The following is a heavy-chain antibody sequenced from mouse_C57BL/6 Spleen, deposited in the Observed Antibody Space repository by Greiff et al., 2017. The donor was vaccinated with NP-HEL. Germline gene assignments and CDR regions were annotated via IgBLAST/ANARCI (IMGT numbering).Heavy chain of an antibody. Sequence: QVQLQQSGAELVRPGASVTLSCKASGYTFTDYEMHWVKQTPVHGLEWIGAIDPETGGTAYNQKFKGKAILTADKSSSTAYMELRSLTSEDSAVYYCTREESTTASRYFDVWGTGTTVTVSS. V-gene: IGHV1-15*01. CDR2: IDPETGGT. CDR3: TREESTTASRYFDV. D-gene: IGHD1-2*01. CDR1: GYTFTDYE. J-gene: IGHJ1*03.